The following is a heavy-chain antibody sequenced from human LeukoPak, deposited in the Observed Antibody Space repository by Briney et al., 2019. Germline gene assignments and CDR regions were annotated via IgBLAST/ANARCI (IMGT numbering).Heavy chain of an antibody. CDR1: GFTFDDYA. J-gene: IGHJ4*02. D-gene: IGHD3-22*01. CDR2: INWNSGSI. V-gene: IGHV3-9*01. Sequence: PGGSLRLSCAASGFTFDDYAMHWVRQAPGKGLEWVSGINWNSGSIGYADSVKGRFTISRDNAKNSLYLQMNSLRAEDTALYYCAKATGYYYDSSACIDYWGQGTLVTVSS. CDR3: AKATGYYYDSSACIDY.